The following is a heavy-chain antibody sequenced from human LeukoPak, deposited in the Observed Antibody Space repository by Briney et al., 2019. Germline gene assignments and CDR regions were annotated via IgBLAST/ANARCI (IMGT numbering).Heavy chain of an antibody. CDR1: GYTFTSYY. Sequence: GASVKVSCKASGYTFTSYYMHGVRQAPGQGLEWMGIINPSGGSTSYAQKSQVRVTITREPSTSTVHLELSSRISEDPAGIYCARETGVTMEQSGMEVWGQRDTV. D-gene: IGHD3-10*01. J-gene: IGHJ6*02. CDR3: ARETGVTMEQSGMEV. V-gene: IGHV1-46*01. CDR2: INPSGGST.